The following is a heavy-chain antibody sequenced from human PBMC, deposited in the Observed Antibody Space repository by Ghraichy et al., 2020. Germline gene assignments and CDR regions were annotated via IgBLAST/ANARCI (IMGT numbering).Heavy chain of an antibody. D-gene: IGHD3-22*01. CDR3: ARQRGRIYNESSGNFDY. V-gene: IGHV4-39*01. CDR2: ISYSGNT. CDR1: GGSIISSRYY. Sequence: SETRSLTCTVSGGSIISSRYYWGWIRQPPGKGLEWLGSISYSGNTYYNPSLKSRVIMAVDMSKNQFSLKLSSVTATDAAVYYCARQRGRIYNESSGNFDYWGQGTLVTVSS. J-gene: IGHJ4*02.